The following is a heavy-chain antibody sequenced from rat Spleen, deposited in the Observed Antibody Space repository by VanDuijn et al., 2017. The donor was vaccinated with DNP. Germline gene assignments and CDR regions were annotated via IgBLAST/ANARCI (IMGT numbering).Heavy chain of an antibody. J-gene: IGHJ3*01. V-gene: IGHV2S12*01. CDR2: ISGDGGA. CDR3: SRGDWFAY. Sequence: QVQLKESGPGLVQPSQTLSLTCTVSGFSLTTYGVNWVRQPPGRGLEWIAAISGDGGASYNSTLKPRLSISRDTSKSQVFLKMNSLRTEDTAVYFCSRGDWFAYWGQGTLVTVSS. CDR1: GFSLTTYG.